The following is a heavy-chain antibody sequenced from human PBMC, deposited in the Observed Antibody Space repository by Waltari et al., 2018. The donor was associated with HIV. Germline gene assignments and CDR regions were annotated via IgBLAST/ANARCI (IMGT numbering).Heavy chain of an antibody. J-gene: IGHJ4*02. Sequence: QVQLVQSGSELKAPGASVKVSCKAAGYTFTTYGINWVRQAPGQGLELMGWINTQTGNPTYAQGFTGRFVFSLDTSVTSAYLQITSLRSEDTAVYYCGRSPGRSVDYWGQGTLVTVFS. CDR3: GRSPGRSVDY. CDR1: GYTFTTYG. CDR2: INTQTGNP. D-gene: IGHD3-10*01. V-gene: IGHV7-4-1*02.